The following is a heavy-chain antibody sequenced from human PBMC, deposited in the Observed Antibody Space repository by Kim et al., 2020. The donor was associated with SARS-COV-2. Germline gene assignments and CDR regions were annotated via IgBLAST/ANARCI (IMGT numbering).Heavy chain of an antibody. CDR2: ISSSSSYI. CDR1: GFTFSSYS. D-gene: IGHD2-2*01. V-gene: IGHV3-21*01. CDR3: ARDWFLPAALYYGMDV. J-gene: IGHJ6*02. Sequence: GGSLRLSCAASGFTFSSYSMNWVRQAPGKGLEWVSSISSSSSYIYYADSVKGRFTISRDNAKNSLYLQMNSLRAEDTAVYYCARDWFLPAALYYGMDVWGQGTTVTVSS.